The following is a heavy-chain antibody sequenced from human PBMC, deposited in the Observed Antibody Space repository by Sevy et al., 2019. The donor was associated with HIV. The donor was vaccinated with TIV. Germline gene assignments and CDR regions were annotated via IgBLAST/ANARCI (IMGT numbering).Heavy chain of an antibody. Sequence: ASVKVSCKTSGYTFTNYYIHWVRQARGQGLEWMGVINPSGGSTYYAQKFQGRVIMTRDTSTTTIYMDLSSLRSEDTAVYFCARGDGTGRCFDSWGQGTLVTVSS. CDR2: INPSGGST. J-gene: IGHJ4*02. CDR3: ARGDGTGRCFDS. V-gene: IGHV1-46*03. CDR1: GYTFTNYY. D-gene: IGHD2-2*01.